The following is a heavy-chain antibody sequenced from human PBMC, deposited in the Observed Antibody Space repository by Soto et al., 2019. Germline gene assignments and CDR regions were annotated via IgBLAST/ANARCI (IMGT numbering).Heavy chain of an antibody. CDR3: APISGTGSIDY. V-gene: IGHV4-59*12. CDR1: GGSISSYY. D-gene: IGHD3-9*01. Sequence: PSETLSLTCTVSGGSISSYYWSWIRQPPGKGLEWIGYIYYSGSTNYNPSLKSRVTISVDTSKNQFSLKLSSVTAADTAVYYCAPISGTGSIDYWGRGALVTLSS. J-gene: IGHJ4*02. CDR2: IYYSGST.